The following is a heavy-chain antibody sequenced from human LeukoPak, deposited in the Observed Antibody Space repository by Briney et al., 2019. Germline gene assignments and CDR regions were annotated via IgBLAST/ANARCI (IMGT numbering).Heavy chain of an antibody. D-gene: IGHD3-22*01. Sequence: SETLSLTCAVYGGSFSGYYWSWIRQPPGKGLEWIGEINDSGSTNYNPSLKSRVTISVDTSKNQFSLKLSSVTAADTAVYYCLFDYYDSSGYYYFQGWGQGTLVTVSS. CDR1: GGSFSGYY. CDR3: LFDYYDSSGYYYFQG. V-gene: IGHV4-34*01. CDR2: INDSGST. J-gene: IGHJ4*02.